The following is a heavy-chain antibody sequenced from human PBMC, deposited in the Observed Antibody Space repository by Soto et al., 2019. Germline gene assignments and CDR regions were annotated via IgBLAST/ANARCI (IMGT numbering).Heavy chain of an antibody. D-gene: IGHD6-13*01. CDR1: GYTLTELS. J-gene: IGHJ4*02. CDR2: FDPEDGET. V-gene: IGHV1-24*01. Sequence: ASVKVSCKVSGYTLTELSMHWVRQAPGKGLEWMGGFDPEDGETIYAQKFQGRVTMTEDTSTDTAYMELSSLRSEDTAVYYCATEHIAAAGSPVDYWGQGTLVTVPQ. CDR3: ATEHIAAAGSPVDY.